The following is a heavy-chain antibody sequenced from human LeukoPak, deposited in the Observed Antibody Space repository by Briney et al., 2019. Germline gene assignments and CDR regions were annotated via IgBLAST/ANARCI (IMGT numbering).Heavy chain of an antibody. Sequence: ASVKVSCKASGYTFTGYYMHWGRQAPGQGLEWRGWINPNSGGTNFAQKFQGRVTMTRDTSISPAYMELSRLRSDDTAVYYCARGDILTGYYTYPFDYWGQGTLVTVSS. CDR3: ARGDILTGYYTYPFDY. V-gene: IGHV1-2*02. CDR2: INPNSGGT. D-gene: IGHD3-9*01. J-gene: IGHJ4*02. CDR1: GYTFTGYY.